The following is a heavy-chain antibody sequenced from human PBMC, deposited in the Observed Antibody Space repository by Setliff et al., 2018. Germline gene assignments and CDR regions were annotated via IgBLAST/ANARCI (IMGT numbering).Heavy chain of an antibody. J-gene: IGHJ4*02. Sequence: SETLSLTCTVSGDSISNIFYYWGWIRQPPGTGLEWIGHIFHSGSTYYNATLKSRVTIAVDASKNQFSLKLNYVTAADTAMYYCARLHSSNLAYNFDYWGQGPLVTVSS. CDR3: ARLHSSNLAYNFDY. D-gene: IGHD6-13*01. CDR2: IFHSGST. V-gene: IGHV4-39*01. CDR1: GDSISNIFYY.